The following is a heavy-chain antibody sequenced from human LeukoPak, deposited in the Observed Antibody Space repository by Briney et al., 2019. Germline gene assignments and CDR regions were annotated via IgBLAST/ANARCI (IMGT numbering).Heavy chain of an antibody. CDR2: FIAYIGNT. CDR3: ARGGRDIRFDY. D-gene: IGHD3-9*01. V-gene: IGHV1-18*01. J-gene: IGHJ4*02. Sequence: ASVKVSSKASGYTFTSYGISWGRQAPGRGREWLGWFIAYIGNTNYAQKLKGRVTMTTDTSTSPAYMELRSLRSDDTAVYYCARGGRDIRFDYWGQGTLVTVSS. CDR1: GYTFTSYG.